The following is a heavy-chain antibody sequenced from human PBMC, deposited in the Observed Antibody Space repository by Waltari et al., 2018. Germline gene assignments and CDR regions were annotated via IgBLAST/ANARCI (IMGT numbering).Heavy chain of an antibody. Sequence: QVQLQESGPGLVKPSETLSLTCTVSGGSISSYYWSWIRQPPGKGLEWIGYISYSGSTDYNHSLKSRVTISVDTSKNQFSLKLSSVTAADTAMYYCARPSEVDTPYWSFDLWGRGTLVTVSS. V-gene: IGHV4-59*01. J-gene: IGHJ2*01. CDR3: ARPSEVDTPYWSFDL. D-gene: IGHD5-18*01. CDR1: GGSISSYY. CDR2: ISYSGST.